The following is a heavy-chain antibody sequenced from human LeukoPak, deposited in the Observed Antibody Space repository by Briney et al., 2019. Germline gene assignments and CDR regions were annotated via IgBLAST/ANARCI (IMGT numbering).Heavy chain of an antibody. CDR1: GFTFSNYA. CDR2: IGGSGGST. CDR3: AKATKGFWYFDL. Sequence: GGSLRLSCAASGFTFSNYAMNWVRQAPGKGLEWVSAIGGSGGSTYYADSVKGRFTISRDNSKNTLYLQMNSLRAEDTAVYYCAKATKGFWYFDLWGRGTLVTVSS. V-gene: IGHV3-23*01. J-gene: IGHJ2*01.